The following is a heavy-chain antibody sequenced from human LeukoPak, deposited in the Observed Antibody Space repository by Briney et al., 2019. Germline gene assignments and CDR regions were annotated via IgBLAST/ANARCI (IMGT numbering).Heavy chain of an antibody. V-gene: IGHV3-21*01. CDR2: ITSTGSYI. D-gene: IGHD1-26*01. J-gene: IGHJ6*03. CDR1: AFSFSDYN. CDR3: ARDPYSGTYSDYYYNMDV. Sequence: SGGSLRLSCAASAFSFSDYNMNWVRQAPGKGLEWVSSITSTGSYIYYADSVKGRFTISRDNAKNSLFLQLNSLRAEDTAVYYCARDPYSGTYSDYYYNMDVWGKGTTVTVSS.